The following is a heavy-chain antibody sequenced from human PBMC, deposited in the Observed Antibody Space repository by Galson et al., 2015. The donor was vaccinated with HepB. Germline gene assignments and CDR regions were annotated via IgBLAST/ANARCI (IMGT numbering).Heavy chain of an antibody. CDR2: ISSRSSYI. Sequence: SLRLSCAASRFTFSSHSMYWVRQAPGKGLELVSFISSRSSYIYYADSVKGRFTISRENAKRSRYLQMNRHRAEDTAVYYCARRPSITGWYFYYMDVWGKGTTVTVSS. CDR3: ARRPSITGWYFYYMDV. V-gene: IGHV3-21*01. D-gene: IGHD3-10*01. CDR1: RFTFSSHS. J-gene: IGHJ6*03.